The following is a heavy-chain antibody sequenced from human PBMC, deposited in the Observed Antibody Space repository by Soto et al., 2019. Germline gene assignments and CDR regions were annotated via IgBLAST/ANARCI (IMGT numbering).Heavy chain of an antibody. V-gene: IGHV4-31*03. D-gene: IGHD2-8*01. J-gene: IGHJ5*01. Sequence: SETLSLTCTVSGGSISSGGYYWSWIRQHPGKGLEWIGYIYYSGSTYYNPSLKSRVTISVDTSKNQFSLKLSSVTPDDTAVYYCVRLIGNSWLDSWGQGTPVTVSS. CDR3: VRLIGNSWLDS. CDR2: IYYSGST. CDR1: GGSISSGGYY.